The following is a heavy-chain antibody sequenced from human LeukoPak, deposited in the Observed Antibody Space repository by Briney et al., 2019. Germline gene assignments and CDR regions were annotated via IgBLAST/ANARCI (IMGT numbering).Heavy chain of an antibody. J-gene: IGHJ5*02. CDR3: ARCSSTSCGRVLFDP. D-gene: IGHD2-2*01. CDR1: GNTFTSYY. Sequence: ASVKVSCKASGNTFTSYYMHWVRQAPGQGLEWMGWINPNSGDTNYAQKLQGRVTMTTDTSTSTAYMELRSLRSDDTAVYYCARCSSTSCGRVLFDPWGQGTLVTVSS. CDR2: INPNSGDT. V-gene: IGHV1-18*01.